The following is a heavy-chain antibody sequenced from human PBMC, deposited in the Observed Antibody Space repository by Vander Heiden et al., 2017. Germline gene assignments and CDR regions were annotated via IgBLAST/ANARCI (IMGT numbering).Heavy chain of an antibody. CDR2: IIPILGIA. CDR3: ARIPVLLWFGELSDYYYGMDV. V-gene: IGHV1-69*10. J-gene: IGHJ6*02. D-gene: IGHD3-10*01. Sequence: QVQLVQSGAEVKKPGSSVKVSCKASGGTFSSYAISWVRQAPGQGLEWMGGIIPILGIANYAQKFQGRVTMTADKSTSTAYMELSSLRSEDTAVYYCARIPVLLWFGELSDYYYGMDVWGQGTTVTVSS. CDR1: GGTFSSYA.